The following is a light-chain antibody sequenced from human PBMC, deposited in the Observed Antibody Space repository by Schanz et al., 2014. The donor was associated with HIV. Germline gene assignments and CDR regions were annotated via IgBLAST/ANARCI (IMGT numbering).Light chain of an antibody. V-gene: IGLV2-14*01. J-gene: IGLJ3*02. CDR2: DVT. Sequence: QSALTQPASVSGSPGQSITISCTGTSSDVGGYNYVSWYQQHPGKAPTLMIYDVTNRPSGVSNRFSGSKSGNTASLTISGLQAEDEADYCCSSYTSSSTLVFGGGTKLTVL. CDR3: SSYTSSSTLV. CDR1: SSDVGGYNY.